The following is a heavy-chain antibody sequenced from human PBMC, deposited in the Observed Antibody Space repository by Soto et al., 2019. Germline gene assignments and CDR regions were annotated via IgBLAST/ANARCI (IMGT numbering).Heavy chain of an antibody. V-gene: IGHV4-34*01. CDR2: INHSGST. J-gene: IGHJ3*02. CDR3: ARVVPPPNRNWGMWSGAFDI. CDR1: GGSFIGYS. Sequence: SETLSLTCAVYGGSFIGYSCSFVGHPALKWREWIVEINHSGSTNYNPSLKSRVTISEDTSKNQFSLKLSSVTAADTAVYYCARVVPPPNRNWGMWSGAFDIWGQGTMVTVSS. D-gene: IGHD7-27*01.